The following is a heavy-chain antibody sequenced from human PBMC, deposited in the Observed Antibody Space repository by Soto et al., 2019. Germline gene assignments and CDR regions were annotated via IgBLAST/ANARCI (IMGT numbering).Heavy chain of an antibody. V-gene: IGHV4-59*01. CDR2: IYYTGSI. Sequence: SETLSLTCTVSSGSISTYYWSWIRQPPGKGLEWIGYIYYTGSINYNPSLKTRVAISMDTSKNQFSLNLSSVTAADTAVYYCAGAPNWAYFDLWGLGTLVTVSS. CDR3: AGAPNWAYFDL. J-gene: IGHJ4*02. D-gene: IGHD7-27*01. CDR1: SGSISTYY.